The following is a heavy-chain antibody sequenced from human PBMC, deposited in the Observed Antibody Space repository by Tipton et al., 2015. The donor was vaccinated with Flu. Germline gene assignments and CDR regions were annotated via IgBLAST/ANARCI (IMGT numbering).Heavy chain of an antibody. D-gene: IGHD6-13*01. Sequence: TLSLTCAVYGGPFSGYYWSWIRKPPGKGLEWIGEINHSGSTNYNPSLKSRVTISVDTSKNQFSLKLSSVTAADTAVYYCARTGYSSSWLYFQHWGQGTLVTASS. CDR2: INHSGST. J-gene: IGHJ1*01. CDR3: ARTGYSSSWLYFQH. CDR1: GGPFSGYY. V-gene: IGHV4-34*01.